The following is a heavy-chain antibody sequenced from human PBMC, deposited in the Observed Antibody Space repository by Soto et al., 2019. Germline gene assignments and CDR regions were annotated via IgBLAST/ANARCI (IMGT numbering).Heavy chain of an antibody. D-gene: IGHD3-3*01. J-gene: IGHJ6*02. CDR1: GFTFSSYA. V-gene: IGHV3-64*04. Sequence: QPGGSLRLSCSASGFTFSSYAMHWVRQAPGKGLEYVSAISSNGGSTYYADSVKGRFTISRDNSKNTLYLQMNSLRAEDTAVYYCAKDPIRFLEWFPSYYYYGMDVWGQGTTVTVYS. CDR2: ISSNGGST. CDR3: AKDPIRFLEWFPSYYYYGMDV.